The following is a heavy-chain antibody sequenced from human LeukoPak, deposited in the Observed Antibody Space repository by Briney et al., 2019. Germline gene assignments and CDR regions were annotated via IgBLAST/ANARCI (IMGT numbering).Heavy chain of an antibody. CDR3: ASTQSYYYDSSGYSTLYFDY. CDR1: GFTVSSNY. J-gene: IGHJ4*02. Sequence: GGSLRLSCAASGFTVSSNYMSWVRQAPGKGLEWVSVIYSGGSTYYADSVKGRFTISRDNSKNTPYLQMNSLRAEDTAVYYCASTQSYYYDSSGYSTLYFDYWGQGTLVTVSS. D-gene: IGHD3-22*01. CDR2: IYSGGST. V-gene: IGHV3-53*01.